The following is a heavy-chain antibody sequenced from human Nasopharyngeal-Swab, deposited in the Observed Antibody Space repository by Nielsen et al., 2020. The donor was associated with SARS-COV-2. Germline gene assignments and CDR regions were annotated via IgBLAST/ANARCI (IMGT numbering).Heavy chain of an antibody. Sequence: GESLKISCAASGFTFSSYGMHWVRQAPGKGLEWVAVISYDGSNKYYAASVKGRFTISRDNSKNTLYLQMNSLRAEDTAVYYCAKEAGCYDILTGYYLSLGYGMDVWGQGTTVTVSS. CDR2: ISYDGSNK. V-gene: IGHV3-30*18. CDR1: GFTFSSYG. CDR3: AKEAGCYDILTGYYLSLGYGMDV. D-gene: IGHD3-9*01. J-gene: IGHJ6*02.